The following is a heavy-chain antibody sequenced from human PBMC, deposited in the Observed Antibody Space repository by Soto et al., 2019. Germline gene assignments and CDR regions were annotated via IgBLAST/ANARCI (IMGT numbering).Heavy chain of an antibody. D-gene: IGHD3-22*01. V-gene: IGHV4-59*01. CDR1: GGSISSYY. J-gene: IGHJ3*02. Sequence: SETLSLTCTVSGGSISSYYWSWIRQPPGKGLEWIGYIYYSGSTNYNPSLKSRVTISVDTSKNQFSLKLSSVTAADTAVYYCMLNYYDSSGYLDAFDIWGQGTMVTVSS. CDR2: IYYSGST. CDR3: MLNYYDSSGYLDAFDI.